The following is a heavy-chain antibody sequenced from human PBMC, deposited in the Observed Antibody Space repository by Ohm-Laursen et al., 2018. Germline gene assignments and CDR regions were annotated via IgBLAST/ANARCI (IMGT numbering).Heavy chain of an antibody. V-gene: IGHV2-5*02. CDR3: AHSPKMTTVHY. J-gene: IGHJ4*02. CDR2: IYWDDDK. D-gene: IGHD4-17*01. CDR1: GFSLSTSGVG. Sequence: TQTLTLTFTFSGFSLSTSGVGVGWIRQPPGKALEWLALIYWDDDKRYSPSLKSRLTITKDSSKSQVVLTMTNMDPVDTATYYCAHSPKMTTVHYWGQGTLVTVSS.